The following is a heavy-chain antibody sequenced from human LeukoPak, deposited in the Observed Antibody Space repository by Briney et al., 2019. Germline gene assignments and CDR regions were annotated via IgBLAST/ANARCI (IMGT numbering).Heavy chain of an antibody. J-gene: IGHJ5*02. CDR3: ATDGAGFDT. Sequence: GGSLRLSCAASGFTFNDYYISWIRQAPGKGLEWLSYINIGGTNTHYADSVKGRFTISRDNAKKSLYLEMNNLRAEDTAVYYCATDGAGFDTWGQGVLITVSS. V-gene: IGHV3-11*01. CDR2: INIGGTNT. CDR1: GFTFNDYY.